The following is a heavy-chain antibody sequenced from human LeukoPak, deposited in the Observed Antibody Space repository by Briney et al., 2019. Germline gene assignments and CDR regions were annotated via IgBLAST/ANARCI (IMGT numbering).Heavy chain of an antibody. Sequence: GGSLRLSCAAFGFTFSSYSMNWVRQAPGKGLEWVSYISSSSSTIYYADSVKGRFTISRDNAKNSLYLQMNSLRDEDTAVYHCARDLSYYDFWSGYQGMDVWGQGTTVTVSS. CDR2: ISSSSSTI. CDR3: ARDLSYYDFWSGYQGMDV. J-gene: IGHJ6*02. D-gene: IGHD3-3*01. V-gene: IGHV3-48*02. CDR1: GFTFSSYS.